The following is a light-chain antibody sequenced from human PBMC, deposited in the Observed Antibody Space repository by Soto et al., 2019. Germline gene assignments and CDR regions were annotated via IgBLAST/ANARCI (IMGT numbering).Light chain of an antibody. J-gene: IGLJ2*01. CDR1: SSDVGGYNY. CDR2: DVS. Sequence: QSALTQPASVSGSPGQSITISCTGTSSDVGGYNYVSWYQQHPGKSPKLMIYDVSNRPSGVSNRFSGSKSGNPASLTISGLQAEDEADYYCSSSTSSSNAVFGGGTKLTVL. V-gene: IGLV2-14*01. CDR3: SSSTSSSNAV.